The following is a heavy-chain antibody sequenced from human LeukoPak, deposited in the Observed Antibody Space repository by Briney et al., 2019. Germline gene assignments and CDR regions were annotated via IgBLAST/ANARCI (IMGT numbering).Heavy chain of an antibody. Sequence: SETLSLTCTVSGGSISSSSYYWGWLRQPPGKGLEWIGSIYYSGSTYYNPSLKSRVTISVDTSKNQFSLKLSSVTAADTAVYYCARDDCSSTSCYANDYWGQGTLVTVSS. CDR1: GGSISSSSYY. D-gene: IGHD2-2*01. CDR2: IYYSGST. CDR3: ARDDCSSTSCYANDY. J-gene: IGHJ4*02. V-gene: IGHV4-39*07.